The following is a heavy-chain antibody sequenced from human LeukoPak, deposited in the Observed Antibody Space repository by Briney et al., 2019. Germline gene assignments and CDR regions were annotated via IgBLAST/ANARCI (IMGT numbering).Heavy chain of an antibody. CDR2: ISHDGTR. J-gene: IGHJ4*02. CDR3: TRESRPFCPFAF. CDR1: GGSIDITNY. V-gene: IGHV4-4*02. Sequence: WETLSLTCGVSGGSIDITNYWSWVRQAPGKGLEWIGEISHDGTRNYNPSLRSRVAMSFDRANNYFSLSLTAVTAADTALYYCTRESRPFCPFAFWGQGVMVTVAS. D-gene: IGHD2-2*01.